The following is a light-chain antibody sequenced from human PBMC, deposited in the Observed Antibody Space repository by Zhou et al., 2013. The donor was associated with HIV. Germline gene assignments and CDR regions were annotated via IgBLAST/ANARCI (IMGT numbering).Light chain of an antibody. CDR2: AAS. Sequence: DIQMTQSPSSLSVSVGDRVTITCRASQSITNYLNWYQQKPGKAPRLLIYAASTLHSGVPSRFSGSGSGTDFTLTISSLQPEDSASYYCQQSYSTPGTFGQGTKVEIK. V-gene: IGKV1-39*01. CDR3: QQSYSTPGT. CDR1: QSITNY. J-gene: IGKJ1*01.